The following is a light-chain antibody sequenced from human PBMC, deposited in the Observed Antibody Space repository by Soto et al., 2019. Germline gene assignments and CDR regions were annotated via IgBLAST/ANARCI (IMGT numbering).Light chain of an antibody. CDR3: QQYGSLSPYT. CDR2: AAS. J-gene: IGKJ2*01. Sequence: ENVLTQSPVTLSLSPGERATLSCRASQSVTSNKVAWFQQKPGQAPRLLIRAASSRATGIPDRFIGSGSATAFSLTISRLVPEDFAVDYWQQYGSLSPYTFGQGTKLEIK. V-gene: IGKV3-20*01. CDR1: QSVTSNK.